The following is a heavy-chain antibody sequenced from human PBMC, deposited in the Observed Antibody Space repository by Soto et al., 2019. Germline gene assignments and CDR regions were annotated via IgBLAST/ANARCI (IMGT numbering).Heavy chain of an antibody. D-gene: IGHD3-22*01. CDR1: GFTFSSYS. Sequence: GGSLRLSFAASGFTFSSYSMNWVRQAPGKGLEWVSYISSSSSTIYYADSVKGRFTISRDNAKNSLYLQMNSLRDEYTAVYYCARERAITMIVVATGDAFDIWGQGTMVTVSS. CDR2: ISSSSSTI. V-gene: IGHV3-48*02. CDR3: ARERAITMIVVATGDAFDI. J-gene: IGHJ3*02.